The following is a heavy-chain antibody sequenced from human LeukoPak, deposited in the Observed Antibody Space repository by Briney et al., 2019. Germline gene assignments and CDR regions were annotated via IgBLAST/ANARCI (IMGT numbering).Heavy chain of an antibody. D-gene: IGHD5-24*01. J-gene: IGHJ2*01. V-gene: IGHV2-26*01. CDR3: ARIERDGYNTNWFFDL. Sequence: SGPTLVNPTETLTLTCTVSGFSLSNIRMGMSWIRQPPGKALEWLAHIYSDDGNSYSTSLKSRLNISKDTSKSQVVLTMTNMDPVDTDTYYCARIERDGYNTNWFFDLWGRGTLVTVSS. CDR1: GFSLSNIRMG. CDR2: IYSDDGN.